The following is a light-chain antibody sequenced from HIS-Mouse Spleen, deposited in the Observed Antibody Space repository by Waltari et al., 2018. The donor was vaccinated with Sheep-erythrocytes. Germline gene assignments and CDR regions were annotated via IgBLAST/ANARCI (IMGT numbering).Light chain of an antibody. J-gene: IGLJ3*02. V-gene: IGLV1-44*01. CDR2: SNT. Sequence: QSVLTQPPSASGTPGQRVTISCSGSSSNIGSNTVNWYQQLPGTAPKLLIYSNTQRPSWVPDRFSGSKSGNSASLAISGLQSEDEADYYCAAWDDSLNGWVFGGGTKLTVL. CDR3: AAWDDSLNGWV. CDR1: SSNIGSNT.